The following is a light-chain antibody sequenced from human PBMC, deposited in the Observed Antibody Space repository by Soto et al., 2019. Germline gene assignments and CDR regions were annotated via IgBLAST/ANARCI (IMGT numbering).Light chain of an antibody. J-gene: IGLJ1*01. CDR1: ISDFVVYNY. CDR2: GVS. Sequence: QSALTQPASVSGSPGQSITISCTGTISDFVVYNYVSWYQQHPGKAPKLMIYGVSNRPSGVSNRFSGSKSGNTASLTISGLQADDEADYYCSSHTISSALQVFGNGTKATV. CDR3: SSHTISSALQV. V-gene: IGLV2-14*01.